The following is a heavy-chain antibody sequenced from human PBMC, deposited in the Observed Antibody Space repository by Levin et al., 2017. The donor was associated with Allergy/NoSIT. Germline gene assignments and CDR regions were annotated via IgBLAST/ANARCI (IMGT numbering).Heavy chain of an antibody. V-gene: IGHV1-8*01. CDR1: GYTFTSYD. CDR3: ARVPPSPHHYYGSGSYYNPLDY. CDR2: MNPNSGNT. Sequence: GESLKISCKASGYTFTSYDINWVRQATGQGLEWMGWMNPNSGNTGYAQKFQGRVTMTRNTSISTAYMELSSLRSEDTAVYYCARVPPSPHHYYGSGSYYNPLDYWGQGTLVTVSS. J-gene: IGHJ4*02. D-gene: IGHD3-10*01.